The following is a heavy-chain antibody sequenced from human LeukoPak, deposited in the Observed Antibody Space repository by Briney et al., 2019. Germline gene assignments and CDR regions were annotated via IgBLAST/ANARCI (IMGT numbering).Heavy chain of an antibody. J-gene: IGHJ4*02. Sequence: GGSLRLSCAASGFTVSSNYVSWVRQAPGKGLEWVSVVYTGARTYYADSVKGRFTISIDNSKNTLYLQMNSLRAEDTAVYYCARSLTLGSSQPEGYWGQGTLVTVSS. CDR1: GFTVSSNY. CDR2: VYTGART. D-gene: IGHD6-6*01. V-gene: IGHV3-66*02. CDR3: ARSLTLGSSQPEGY.